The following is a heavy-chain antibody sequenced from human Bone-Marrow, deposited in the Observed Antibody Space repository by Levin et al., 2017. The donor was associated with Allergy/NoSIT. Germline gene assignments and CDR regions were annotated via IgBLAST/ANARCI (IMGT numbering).Heavy chain of an antibody. CDR1: GFSFEDYA. J-gene: IGHJ4*02. Sequence: PGGSLRLSCVGSGFSFEDYAMHWVRQTPGKGLEWVSGISWHSGSIGYADSVKGRFTISRDNAKNTLYLQMNSLRTEDTALYYCANDGACEYWGQGTLVTVSS. V-gene: IGHV3-9*01. CDR2: ISWHSGSI. CDR3: ANDGACEY. D-gene: IGHD3-10*01.